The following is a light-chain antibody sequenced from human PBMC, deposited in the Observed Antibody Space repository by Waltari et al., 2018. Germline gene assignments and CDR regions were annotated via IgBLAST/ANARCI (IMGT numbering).Light chain of an antibody. CDR1: SSDVGGYNY. CDR3: SSYTSSGALI. J-gene: IGLJ2*01. Sequence: QSALTQPASVSGSPGQSITVSCTGSSSDVGGYNYVSWYQQHPGKVPKLMIYDVSNRPSGVSNRVSGSKSGNTASLTISGLQAEDEADYYCSSYTSSGALIFGGGTKLTVL. V-gene: IGLV2-14*03. CDR2: DVS.